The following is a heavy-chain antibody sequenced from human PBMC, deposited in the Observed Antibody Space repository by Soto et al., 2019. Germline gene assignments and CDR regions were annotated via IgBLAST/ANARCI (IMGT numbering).Heavy chain of an antibody. CDR1: GFTFSSYG. V-gene: IGHV3-30*18. CDR2: ISYDGSNK. J-gene: IGHJ3*02. Sequence: QVQLVESGGGVVQPGRSLRLSCAASGFTFSSYGMHWVRQAPGKGLEWVAVISYDGSNKYYADSVKGRFTISRHNSTNALYLQMNRRRAEATAVYYCAKDLAALDAFDIWDQGTMVTVGS. CDR3: AKDLAALDAFDI. D-gene: IGHD6-25*01.